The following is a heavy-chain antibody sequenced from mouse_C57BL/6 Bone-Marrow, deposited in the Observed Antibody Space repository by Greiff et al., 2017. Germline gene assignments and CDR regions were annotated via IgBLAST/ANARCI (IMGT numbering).Heavy chain of an antibody. J-gene: IGHJ4*01. CDR1: GYTFTDYY. Sequence: EVQLQQSGPELVKPGASVKISCKASGYTFTDYYMNWVKQSHGKSLEWIGDINPNNGGTSYNQKFKGKATLTVDKSSSTAYMELRSLTSEDSAVYYCARVGYRFYAMDYGGQGTSVTVSS. V-gene: IGHV1-26*01. D-gene: IGHD2-14*01. CDR2: INPNNGGT. CDR3: ARVGYRFYAMDY.